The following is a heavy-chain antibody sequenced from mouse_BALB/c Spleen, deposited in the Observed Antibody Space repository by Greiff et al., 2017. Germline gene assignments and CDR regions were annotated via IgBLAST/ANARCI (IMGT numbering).Heavy chain of an antibody. Sequence: EVKLVESGAELVKPGASVKLSCTASGFNIKDTYMHWVKQRPEQGLEWIGRIDPANGNTKYDPKFQGKATITADTSSNTAYLQLSSLTSEDTAVYYCARSELYAMDYWGQGTSVTVSS. CDR2: IDPANGNT. CDR1: GFNIKDTY. CDR3: ARSELYAMDY. V-gene: IGHV14-3*02. J-gene: IGHJ4*01.